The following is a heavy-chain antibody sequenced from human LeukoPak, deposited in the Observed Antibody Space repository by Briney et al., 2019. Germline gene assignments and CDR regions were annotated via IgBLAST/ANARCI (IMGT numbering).Heavy chain of an antibody. Sequence: PGGSLRLSCAASGFTFSSYWMYWVRQAPGKGLVWVSRINSDGSTTSYADSVKGRFTISRDNTKSSLNLQMNSLRGEDTAVYYCARVGVYDFWSDSVSSTNDYGMDVWGQGTTVTVSS. CDR3: ARVGVYDFWSDSVSSTNDYGMDV. J-gene: IGHJ6*02. D-gene: IGHD3-3*01. V-gene: IGHV3-74*01. CDR1: GFTFSSYW. CDR2: INSDGSTT.